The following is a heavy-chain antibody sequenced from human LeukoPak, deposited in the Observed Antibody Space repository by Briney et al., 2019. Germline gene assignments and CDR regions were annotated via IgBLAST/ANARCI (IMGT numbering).Heavy chain of an antibody. D-gene: IGHD4-17*01. J-gene: IGHJ4*02. Sequence: ASVKVSCKASGYTFTGYYMHWVRQAPGQGLEWMGWINPNSGGTNYAQKFQGRVTMTRDTSISTAYMELSRLRSDDTAVYYCATPSPYGDYLDYWGQGTLVTVSS. CDR3: ATPSPYGDYLDY. CDR2: INPNSGGT. CDR1: GYTFTGYY. V-gene: IGHV1-2*02.